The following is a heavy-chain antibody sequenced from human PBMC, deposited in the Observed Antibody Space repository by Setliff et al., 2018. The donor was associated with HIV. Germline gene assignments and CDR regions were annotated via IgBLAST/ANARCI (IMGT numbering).Heavy chain of an antibody. V-gene: IGHV1-58*01. D-gene: IGHD3-22*01. CDR3: AVDLGDYYYDTTDYYYGGGLGY. CDR2: IVVGSGNT. J-gene: IGHJ4*02. CDR1: RFTFTSAA. Sequence: SVKVSCKASRFTFTSAAVQWVRQARGQRPEWIGWIVVGSGNTKYAQRFQERVTITRDMSTRTAYVELSSLRSEDTAVYYCAVDLGDYYYDTTDYYYGGGLGYWGQGTLVTVSS.